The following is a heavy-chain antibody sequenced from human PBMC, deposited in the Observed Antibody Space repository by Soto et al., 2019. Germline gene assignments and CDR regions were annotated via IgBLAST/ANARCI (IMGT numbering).Heavy chain of an antibody. CDR3: TTDDIAAAGTAVDY. CDR1: GFTFSNAW. D-gene: IGHD6-13*01. Sequence: EVQLVESGGGLVKPGGSLRLSCAASGFTFSNAWMNWVRQAPGKGLEWVGRIKSKTDGGTTDYAAPVKGRFTISRDDSKNTLYLQMNSLKTEDTAVYYCTTDDIAAAGTAVDYWGQGTLVTVSS. V-gene: IGHV3-15*07. CDR2: IKSKTDGGTT. J-gene: IGHJ4*02.